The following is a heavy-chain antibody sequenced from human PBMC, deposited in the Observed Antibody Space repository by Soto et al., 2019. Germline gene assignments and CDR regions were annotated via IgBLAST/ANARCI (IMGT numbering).Heavy chain of an antibody. CDR2: IYYSGTA. Sequence: QLQLRESGPGLVKPSETLSLTCTVSGGSIIGSGFYWAWFRQPPGKGLEWIGSIYYSGTASYSPSLKSRLASVEDTSTTQCTLSLSAVTAADTAVNYGATRSGDYVGWFDPWGQGTRVTVSS. CDR3: ATRSGDYVGWFDP. J-gene: IGHJ5*02. V-gene: IGHV4-39*01. D-gene: IGHD4-17*01. CDR1: GGSIIGSGFY.